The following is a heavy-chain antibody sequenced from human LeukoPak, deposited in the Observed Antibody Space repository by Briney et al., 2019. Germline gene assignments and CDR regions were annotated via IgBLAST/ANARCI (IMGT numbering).Heavy chain of an antibody. J-gene: IGHJ5*02. D-gene: IGHD4-23*01. CDR2: IYYSGST. Sequence: SETLSLTCTVSGGSISTGGYYWSWIRQHPGKGLEWIGYIYYSGSTYYNPSLKSRVTISVDTSKNQFSLKLSSVTAADTAVYYCARDRGGFGYLTHWFDPWGQGTLVTVSS. CDR3: ARDRGGFGYLTHWFDP. CDR1: GGSISTGGYY. V-gene: IGHV4-31*03.